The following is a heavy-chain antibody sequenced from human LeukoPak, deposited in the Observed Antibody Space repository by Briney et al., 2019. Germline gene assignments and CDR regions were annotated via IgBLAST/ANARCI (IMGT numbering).Heavy chain of an antibody. Sequence: TSSETPSLTCTLSGGSISTYYWSWIRQPPGKGLEWIGYIYHSGSTNYNPSLKSRVTISVDTSKNQFSLKLSSVTAADTAVYYCARGGGYASPIGYWGQGALVTVSS. CDR3: ARGGGYASPIGY. CDR2: IYHSGST. CDR1: GGSISTYY. J-gene: IGHJ4*02. V-gene: IGHV4-59*01. D-gene: IGHD5-12*01.